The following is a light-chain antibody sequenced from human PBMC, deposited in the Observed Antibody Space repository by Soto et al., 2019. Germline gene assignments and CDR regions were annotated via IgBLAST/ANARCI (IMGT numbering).Light chain of an antibody. J-gene: IGKJ4*01. CDR2: AAS. Sequence: DIQMTQSPSSLSASVGDRVTITCRASQGISNYLAWYQQIPGKVPKLLISAASTLQSGVPSRFSGSGSGTDFTLTISSLQPEDDATYYCQKYTNVPAFGGGNKVEIK. CDR3: QKYTNVPA. V-gene: IGKV1-27*01. CDR1: QGISNY.